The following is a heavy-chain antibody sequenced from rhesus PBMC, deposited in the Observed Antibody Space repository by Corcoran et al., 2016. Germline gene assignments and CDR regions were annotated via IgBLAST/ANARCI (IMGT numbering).Heavy chain of an antibody. J-gene: IGHJ4*01. Sequence: QVQLQESGPGLVKPSETLSLTCAVSGASISRYWWNWIRRPPGKGLEWIGEINGNSGSTNYNPSLKSRVTISKDASKNQFSLKLSSVTAADTAVYYCARARIAADGDYWGQGVLVTVSS. CDR1: GASISRYW. CDR3: ARARIAADGDY. D-gene: IGHD6-25*01. CDR2: INGNSGST. V-gene: IGHV4-80*01.